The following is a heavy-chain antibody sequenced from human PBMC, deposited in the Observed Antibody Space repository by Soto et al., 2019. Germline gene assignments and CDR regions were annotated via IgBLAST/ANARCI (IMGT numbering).Heavy chain of an antibody. CDR2: TYYRSNWRH. V-gene: IGHV6-1*01. CDR3: ERGVAGSGFDL. D-gene: IGHD6-19*01. CDR1: GDSVSSNTAA. Sequence: SQTLSLTCAISGDSVSSNTAAWNWIRSSPSRGLEWLGRTYYRSNWRHDYAVSVKSRITVNPDTSKNHFSLQLNSVTPDDTAVYYCERGVAGSGFDLWGQGTLVTVPQ. J-gene: IGHJ4*02.